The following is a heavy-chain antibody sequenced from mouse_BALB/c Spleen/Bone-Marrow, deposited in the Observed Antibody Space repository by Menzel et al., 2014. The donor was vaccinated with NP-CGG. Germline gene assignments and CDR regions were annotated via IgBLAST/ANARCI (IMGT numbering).Heavy chain of an antibody. CDR1: GYTFTDYA. V-gene: IGHV1S137*01. Sequence: QVQLQQSGAELVRPGVSVKISCKGSGYTFTDYAMHWVKRSHAKSLEWIGVISTYYGDASYNQKFKGKATMTVDKSSSTAYMELARLTSEDSAIYYCARRGGFYAMDYWGQGTSVTVSS. CDR2: ISTYYGDA. CDR3: ARRGGFYAMDY. J-gene: IGHJ4*01.